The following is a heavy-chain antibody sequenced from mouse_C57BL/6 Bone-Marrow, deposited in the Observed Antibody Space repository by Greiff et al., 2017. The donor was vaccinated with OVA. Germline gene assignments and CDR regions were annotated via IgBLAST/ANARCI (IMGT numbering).Heavy chain of an antibody. D-gene: IGHD3-3*01. J-gene: IGHJ4*01. Sequence: QVQLQQSGAELARPGASVKMSCKASGYTFTSYTMHWVKQRPGQGLEWIGYINPSSGYTKYNQKFKDKATLTADKSSSTAYMQLSRLTSEDSAVYYCARGAAYAMDYWGQGTSVTVSS. CDR3: ARGAAYAMDY. V-gene: IGHV1-4*01. CDR1: GYTFTSYT. CDR2: INPSSGYT.